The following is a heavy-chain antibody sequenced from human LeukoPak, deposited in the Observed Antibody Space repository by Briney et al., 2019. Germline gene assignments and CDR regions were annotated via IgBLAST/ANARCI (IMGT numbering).Heavy chain of an antibody. Sequence: GRSLRLSCEASGLTISSYEMSWVRQAPGQWLEWVSYISSSGTTMFYSDSVKGRFTISRDSAKSSLYLQMNSLRVEDTAIYYCARDYSVPGDGLDPWGQGTLVTVSS. V-gene: IGHV3-48*03. D-gene: IGHD2-21*01. CDR3: ARDYSVPGDGLDP. CDR1: GLTISSYE. CDR2: ISSSGTTM. J-gene: IGHJ5*02.